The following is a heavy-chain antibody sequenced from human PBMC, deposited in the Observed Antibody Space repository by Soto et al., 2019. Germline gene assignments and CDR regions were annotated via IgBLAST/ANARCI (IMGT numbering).Heavy chain of an antibody. J-gene: IGHJ5*02. D-gene: IGHD3-10*01. Sequence: QVQLQESGPGLVKPSQTLSLTCTVSGGSISSGDYYWSWIRQPPGKGLEWIGYIYYSGSTYYNPSLKSRMTISVDTTKNQFSLKLSSVTAADTAVYYWARDLGFGEETGGWFDPWGQGTLVTVSS. CDR3: ARDLGFGEETGGWFDP. CDR2: IYYSGST. V-gene: IGHV4-30-4*01. CDR1: GGSISSGDYY.